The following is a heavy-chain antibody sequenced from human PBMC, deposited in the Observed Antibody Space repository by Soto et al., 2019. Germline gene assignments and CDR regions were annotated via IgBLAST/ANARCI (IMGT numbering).Heavy chain of an antibody. CDR2: FDPEDGET. Sequence: ASVKVSCKVSGYTLTELSMHWVRQAPGKGLEWVGGFDPEDGETIYAQKFQGRVTMTEDTSTDTAYMELSSLRSEDTAVYYCATGERNSGTEKPPFQHWGQGTLVTVSS. V-gene: IGHV1-24*01. J-gene: IGHJ1*01. D-gene: IGHD1-26*01. CDR3: ATGERNSGTEKPPFQH. CDR1: GYTLTELS.